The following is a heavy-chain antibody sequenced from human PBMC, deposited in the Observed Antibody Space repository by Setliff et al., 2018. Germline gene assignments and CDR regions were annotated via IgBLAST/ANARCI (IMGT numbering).Heavy chain of an antibody. CDR3: VRPGGTTVVARHFDY. D-gene: IGHD2-15*01. Sequence: PSETLSLTCTVSADSFTSSRYYWGWIRQAPGSGLEWIGRISYSGTPYYNASVESRVTISIDTSRNQFSLELRSVTVADTATYYCVRPGGTTVVARHFDYWGSGILVTVSS. CDR1: ADSFTSSRYY. J-gene: IGHJ4*01. V-gene: IGHV4-39*01. CDR2: ISYSGTP.